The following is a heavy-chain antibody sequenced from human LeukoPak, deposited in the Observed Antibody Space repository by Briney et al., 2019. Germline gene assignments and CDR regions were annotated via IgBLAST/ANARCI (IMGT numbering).Heavy chain of an antibody. CDR1: GGSISSSSYY. D-gene: IGHD3-3*01. CDR2: IYYSGST. J-gene: IGHJ5*02. V-gene: IGHV4-39*07. CDR3: ARAVLRFFHWFGP. Sequence: SETLSLTCTVSGGSISSSSYYWGWIRQPPGKGLECIGSIYYSGSTNYNPSLKSRVTISVDTSKNQFSLKLSSVTAADTAVYYCARAVLRFFHWFGPWGQGTLVTVSS.